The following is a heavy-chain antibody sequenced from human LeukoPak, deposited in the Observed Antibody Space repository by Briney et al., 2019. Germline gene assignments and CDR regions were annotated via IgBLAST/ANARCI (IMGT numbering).Heavy chain of an antibody. CDR1: GFTFSDYY. CDR3: ARDKYGSGSYSWSKRLDS. CDR2: ISSSGNST. Sequence: PGGSLRLSCAASGFTFSDYYMSWIRQAPGKGLECVSYISSSGNSTYYSDSVRGRFTISRDNAKDSLHLQMNNLRAEDTAVYYCARDKYGSGSYSWSKRLDSWGQGTLVTVSS. D-gene: IGHD3-10*01. J-gene: IGHJ4*02. V-gene: IGHV3-11*04.